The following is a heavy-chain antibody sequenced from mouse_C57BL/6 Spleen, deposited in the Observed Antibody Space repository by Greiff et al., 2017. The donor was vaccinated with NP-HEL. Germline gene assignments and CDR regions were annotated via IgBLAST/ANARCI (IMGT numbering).Heavy chain of an antibody. V-gene: IGHV1-82*01. J-gene: IGHJ4*01. Sequence: VQLQQSGPELVKPGASVKISCKASGYAFSSSWMNWVKQRPGKGLEWIGRIYPGDGDTNYNGKFKGKATLTADKSSSTAYMQLSSLTSEDSAVYFCARSDYGKDYAMDYWGQGTSVTLSS. CDR2: IYPGDGDT. CDR3: ARSDYGKDYAMDY. D-gene: IGHD2-1*01. CDR1: GYAFSSSW.